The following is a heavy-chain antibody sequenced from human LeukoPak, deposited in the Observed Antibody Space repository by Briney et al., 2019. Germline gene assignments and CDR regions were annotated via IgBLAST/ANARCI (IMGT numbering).Heavy chain of an antibody. CDR2: ISAYNGNT. D-gene: IGHD3-10*01. CDR1: GYTFTSYG. Sequence: ASVKVSCKASGYTFTSYGISWVRQAPGQGLEWMGWISAYNGNTNYAQKLQGRVTMTTDTSTSTAYMELRSLRSDDTAVYYCARGLSYYSYHYYYYMDVWGKGTTVTVSS. CDR3: ARGLSYYSYHYYYYMDV. V-gene: IGHV1-18*01. J-gene: IGHJ6*03.